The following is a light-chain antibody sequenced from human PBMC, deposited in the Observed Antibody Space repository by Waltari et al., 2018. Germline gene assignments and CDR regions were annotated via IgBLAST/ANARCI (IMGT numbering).Light chain of an antibody. Sequence: EVVLTQSPVTLSLSPGERATLSCRASQSVHNYLAWYQQKPGQAPRLLIYDASNRATGIPARFSGSGSGTDFTLTISSLESEDSAVYYCQQPGFFGGGTKVEIK. CDR3: QQPGF. CDR2: DAS. J-gene: IGKJ4*01. V-gene: IGKV3-11*01. CDR1: QSVHNY.